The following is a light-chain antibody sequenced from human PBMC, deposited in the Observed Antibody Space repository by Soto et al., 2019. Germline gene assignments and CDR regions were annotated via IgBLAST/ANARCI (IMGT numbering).Light chain of an antibody. CDR2: GAS. V-gene: IGKV3-15*01. CDR1: QSISSN. Sequence: EIVMTQSPATLSVSPGERATLSCRASQSISSNLAWYQQKPGQAPRLLIHGASTRATGTPARFSGSGSGTEFTLTISSLQSEDFALYYTLQYNHWPPWTFGQGTKVETK. J-gene: IGKJ1*01. CDR3: LQYNHWPPWT.